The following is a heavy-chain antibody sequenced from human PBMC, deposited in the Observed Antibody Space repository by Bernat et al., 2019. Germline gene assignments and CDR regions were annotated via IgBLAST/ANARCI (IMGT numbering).Heavy chain of an antibody. CDR2: IWYDGSNK. Sequence: QVQLVESGGGVVQPGRSPRLSCAASGFTFSSYGMHWVRQAPGKGLEWVAVIWYDGSNKYYADSVKGRFTISRDNSKNTLYLQMNSLRAEDTAVYYCAGGPYYYGSGSYKRLDYWGQGTLVTVSS. J-gene: IGHJ4*02. V-gene: IGHV3-33*01. D-gene: IGHD3-10*01. CDR1: GFTFSSYG. CDR3: AGGPYYYGSGSYKRLDY.